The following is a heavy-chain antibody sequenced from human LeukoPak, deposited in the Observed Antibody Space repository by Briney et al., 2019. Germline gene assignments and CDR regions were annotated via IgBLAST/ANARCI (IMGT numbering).Heavy chain of an antibody. J-gene: IGHJ5*02. CDR2: INHSGIT. D-gene: IGHD3-10*01. V-gene: IGHV4-34*01. CDR3: ARRGPPRTMLRGVKSGWFDP. Sequence: SETLSLTCVLYGGSSSGYYWSWIRQPPGKGLEWIGEINHSGITNYNPSLKSRVTISVDTSKNQFSLKLSSVTAADTAVYYCARRGPPRTMLRGVKSGWFDPWGQGTLVTVSS. CDR1: GGSSSGYY.